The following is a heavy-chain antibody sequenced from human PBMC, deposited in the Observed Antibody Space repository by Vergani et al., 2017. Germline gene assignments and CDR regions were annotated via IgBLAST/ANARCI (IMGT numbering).Heavy chain of an antibody. CDR2: ISSSSSYI. D-gene: IGHD3-9*01. V-gene: IGHV3-21*01. J-gene: IGHJ6*02. CDR3: ARGSYYDILTGNYYYGMDV. Sequence: ELQLVESGGGLVKPGGSLRLSCAASGFTFSSYSMNWVRQAPGKGLEWVSSISSSSSYIYYADSVKGRFTISRDNAKNSLYLQMNSLRAEDTAVYYCARGSYYDILTGNYYYGMDVWGQGTTVTVSS. CDR1: GFTFSSYS.